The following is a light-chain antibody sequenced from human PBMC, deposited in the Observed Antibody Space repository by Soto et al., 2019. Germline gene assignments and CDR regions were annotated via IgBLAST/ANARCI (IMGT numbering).Light chain of an antibody. CDR2: STN. V-gene: IGLV7-43*01. Sequence: QAVVTQESSLTVSPGVTVTLTCASSTGAVTSDHCPNWFQQKPGQAPRLLIYSTNNKHSWTPARFSGSLLGGKAALTLSGVRPEDEAEYYCLLYYGDTRIFGGGTQLTVL. CDR1: TGAVTSDHC. CDR3: LLYYGDTRI. J-gene: IGLJ7*01.